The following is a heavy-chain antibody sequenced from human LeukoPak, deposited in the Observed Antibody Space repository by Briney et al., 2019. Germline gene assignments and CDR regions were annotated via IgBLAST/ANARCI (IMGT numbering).Heavy chain of an antibody. J-gene: IGHJ6*03. D-gene: IGHD4-17*01. CDR2: ISAYNGNT. CDR1: GYTFTSYG. Sequence: GASVKVSCKASGYTFTSYGISWVRQAPGQGVECMGWISAYNGNTNYAQKLQGRVTMTTDTSTSTAYMELRSLRSDDTAVYYCATTVTTFAAGGYYYYMDVWGKGTTVTVSS. V-gene: IGHV1-18*01. CDR3: ATTVTTFAAGGYYYYMDV.